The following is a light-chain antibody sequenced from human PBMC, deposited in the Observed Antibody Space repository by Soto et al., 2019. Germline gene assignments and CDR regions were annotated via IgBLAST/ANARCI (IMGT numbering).Light chain of an antibody. CDR3: CSYTSSSTRI. Sequence: QSALNQPASVSGSPGQSITISCTGTSSDVGHYNYVSWYQQYPGKAPKLMIYDVNTRPSGVSNRFSGSKSGNTASLTISGLQAEDEADYYCCSYTSSSTRIFGGGTKLTVL. CDR1: SSDVGHYNY. J-gene: IGLJ2*01. V-gene: IGLV2-14*01. CDR2: DVN.